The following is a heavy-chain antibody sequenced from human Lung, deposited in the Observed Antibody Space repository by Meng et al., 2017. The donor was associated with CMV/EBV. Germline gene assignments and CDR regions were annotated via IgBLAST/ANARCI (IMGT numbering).Heavy chain of an antibody. Sequence: GESXKISCAASGFTLSSYAMSWVRQAPGKGLEWVSAISGSGGSTYYADSVKGRFTISRDNSKNTLYLQMNSLRAEDTAVYYCAKRLGGLLSSDADLGYWGQGTXVTVSS. V-gene: IGHV3-23*01. CDR2: ISGSGGST. J-gene: IGHJ4*02. CDR1: GFTLSSYA. CDR3: AKRLGGLLSSDADLGY. D-gene: IGHD3-10*01.